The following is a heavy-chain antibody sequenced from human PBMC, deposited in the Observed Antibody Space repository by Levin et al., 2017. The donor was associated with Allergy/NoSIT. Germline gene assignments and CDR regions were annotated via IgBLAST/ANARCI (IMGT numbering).Heavy chain of an antibody. Sequence: GSLRLSCAVYGGSFSGYYWSWIRQPPGKGLEWIGEINHSGSTNYNPSLKSRVTISVDTSKNQFSLKLSSVTAADTAVYYCAGRSSWYRWFDPWGQGTLVTVSS. D-gene: IGHD6-13*01. CDR3: AGRSSWYRWFDP. V-gene: IGHV4-34*01. J-gene: IGHJ5*02. CDR1: GGSFSGYY. CDR2: INHSGST.